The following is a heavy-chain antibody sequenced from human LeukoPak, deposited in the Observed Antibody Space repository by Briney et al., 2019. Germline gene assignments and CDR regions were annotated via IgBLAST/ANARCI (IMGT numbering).Heavy chain of an antibody. J-gene: IGHJ4*02. Sequence: GGSLRLSCAASGFTFSSYWMHWVRQAPGKGLVWVSRIYSDGSSTNYADSVRGRFTISRDNSKNTLYLQMNSLRAEDTAVYYCARALDGSGSRSFDYWGQGTLVTVSS. CDR3: ARALDGSGSRSFDY. CDR2: IYSDGSST. V-gene: IGHV3-74*01. D-gene: IGHD3-10*01. CDR1: GFTFSSYW.